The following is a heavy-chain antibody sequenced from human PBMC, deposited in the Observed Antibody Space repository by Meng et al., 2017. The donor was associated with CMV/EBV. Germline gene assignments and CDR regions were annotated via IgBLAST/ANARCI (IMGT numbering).Heavy chain of an antibody. J-gene: IGHJ4*02. D-gene: IGHD2-2*01. CDR3: ARSRPRSTCSSTSCYGVDY. CDR2: ISSSSSHI. Sequence: GGSLRLSCAASGFTFSSYSMNWVRQAPGKGLEWVSSISSSSSHIYYADSMKGRFTISRDNAKNSLYLQMNSLRAEDTAVYYCARSRPRSTCSSTSCYGVDYWGQGTLVTVSS. V-gene: IGHV3-21*01. CDR1: GFTFSSYS.